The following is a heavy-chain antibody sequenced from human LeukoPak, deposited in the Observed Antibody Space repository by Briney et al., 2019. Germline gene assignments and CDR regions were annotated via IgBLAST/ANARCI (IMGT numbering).Heavy chain of an antibody. V-gene: IGHV1-69*04. CDR2: IIPILGIA. Sequence: SVKVSCKASGGTFSSYAISWVRQAPGQGLEWMGRIIPILGIANYAQKFQGRVTITADKSTSTAYMELSSLRSEDTAVYYCAREQWLITRNMDAWGQGTTVTVSS. CDR3: AREQWLITRNMDA. J-gene: IGHJ6*02. D-gene: IGHD6-19*01. CDR1: GGTFSSYA.